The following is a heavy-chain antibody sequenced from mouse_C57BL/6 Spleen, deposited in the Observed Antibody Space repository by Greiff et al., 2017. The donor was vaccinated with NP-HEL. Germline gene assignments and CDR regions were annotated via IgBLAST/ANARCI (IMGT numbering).Heavy chain of an antibody. CDR1: GYSITSDY. J-gene: IGHJ4*01. CDR2: ISYSGST. Sequence: EVKLVESGPGLAKPSQTLSLTCSVTGYSITSDYWNWIRKFPGNKLEYMGYISYSGSTYYNPSLKSRISITRDTSKNQYYLQLNSVTTEDTATYYCARSPLYGSSLYYYAMDYWGQGTSVTVSS. CDR3: ARSPLYGSSLYYYAMDY. D-gene: IGHD1-1*01. V-gene: IGHV3-8*01.